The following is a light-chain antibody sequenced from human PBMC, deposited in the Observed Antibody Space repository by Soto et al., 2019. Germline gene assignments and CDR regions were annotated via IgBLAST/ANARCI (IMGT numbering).Light chain of an antibody. J-gene: IGKJ1*01. V-gene: IGKV3-20*01. CDR2: GAS. CDR3: QQYGSSPGT. CDR1: QSVTSNY. Sequence: EIVLTQSPGTLSLSPGERATLSCRASQSVTSNYLAWYQQKPGQAPRLLIFGASIRATGLPDRFSGSGSGTDFTLTISRLEPEDFAVYYCQQYGSSPGTVGQGTKVDSK.